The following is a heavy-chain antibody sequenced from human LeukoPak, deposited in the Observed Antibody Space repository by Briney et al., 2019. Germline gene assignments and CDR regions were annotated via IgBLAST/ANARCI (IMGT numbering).Heavy chain of an antibody. CDR1: GYSFTSYW. CDR2: IYPGDSDT. V-gene: IGHV5-51*01. CDR3: ARHFLTHLDY. D-gene: IGHD2/OR15-2a*01. Sequence: PGGSLRLSCKGSGYSFTSYWIGWVRQMPGKGLEWMGIIYPGDSDTRYSPSFQGQVTISADKSISTAYLQWSSLKASDTAMYYCARHFLTHLDYWGQGTLVTVSS. J-gene: IGHJ4*02.